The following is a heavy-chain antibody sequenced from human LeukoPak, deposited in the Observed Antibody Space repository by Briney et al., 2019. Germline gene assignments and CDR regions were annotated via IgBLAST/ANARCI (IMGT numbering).Heavy chain of an antibody. J-gene: IGHJ6*03. D-gene: IGHD6-13*01. CDR2: ISAYNGNT. CDR1: GYTFTSYG. V-gene: IGHV1-18*01. CDR3: ARAKSDSSSWYNYYYYMDV. Sequence: ASVKVSCKASGYTFTSYGISWVRQAPGQGLEWMGWISAYNGNTNYAQKLQGRVTMTTDTSTSTAYMELRSLRSDDTAVYYCARAKSDSSSWYNYYYYMDVWGKGTTVTISS.